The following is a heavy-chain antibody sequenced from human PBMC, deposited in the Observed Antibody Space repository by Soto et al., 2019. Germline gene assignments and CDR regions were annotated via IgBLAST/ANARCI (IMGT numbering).Heavy chain of an antibody. CDR2: IIPIFGTA. CDR1: GGTFSSYA. J-gene: IGHJ6*02. CDR3: ARARRGCSYGYLMCYYYYYGMDV. V-gene: IGHV1-69*13. D-gene: IGHD5-18*01. Sequence: SVKVSCKASGGTFSSYAISWVRQAPGQGLEWMGGIIPIFGTANYAQKFQGRVTITADESTSTAYMELSSLRSEDTAVYYCARARRGCSYGYLMCYYYYYGMDVWGQGTTVTVSS.